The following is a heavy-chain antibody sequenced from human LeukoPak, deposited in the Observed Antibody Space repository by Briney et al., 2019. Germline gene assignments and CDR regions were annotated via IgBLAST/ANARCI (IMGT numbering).Heavy chain of an antibody. V-gene: IGHV3-7*01. Sequence: GGSLRLSCAASGFTFSSYWMNWVRQAPGKGLEWVANIRQDGSEKKYVDSVKGRFTISRDNAKNSLYLQMNSLRAEDTAMYYCMTASRSSSWPPPTWGQGTLVTVSS. CDR1: GFTFSSYW. CDR3: MTASRSSSWPPPT. D-gene: IGHD6-13*01. J-gene: IGHJ5*02. CDR2: IRQDGSEK.